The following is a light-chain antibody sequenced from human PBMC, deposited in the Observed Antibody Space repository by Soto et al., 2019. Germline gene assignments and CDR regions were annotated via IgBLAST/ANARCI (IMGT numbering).Light chain of an antibody. V-gene: IGKV1-9*01. CDR2: AAS. Sequence: DIQLTQSPSFLSASVGDRVTITCRASQGISSYLAWYQQKPGKAPKLLIYAASTLQSGVPSRFSGSGSGTEFTLTISSLHPDDFATYYCLQSYSTLTWTFGQGTKVDIK. J-gene: IGKJ1*01. CDR3: LQSYSTLTWT. CDR1: QGISSY.